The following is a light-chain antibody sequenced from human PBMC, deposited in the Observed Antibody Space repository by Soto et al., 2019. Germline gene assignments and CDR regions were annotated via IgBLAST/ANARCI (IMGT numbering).Light chain of an antibody. CDR3: QQSYRTPLT. Sequence: DIQMTQAPSSLSASVGDRVTITCRASQSITTYLNWYQQRPGTAPKVLIFAASTLQSGVPSRFSGRGSGTDFTLTINTLQPEDLANYYCQQSYRTPLTFGGGTKVEIK. V-gene: IGKV1-39*01. CDR2: AAS. CDR1: QSITTY. J-gene: IGKJ4*01.